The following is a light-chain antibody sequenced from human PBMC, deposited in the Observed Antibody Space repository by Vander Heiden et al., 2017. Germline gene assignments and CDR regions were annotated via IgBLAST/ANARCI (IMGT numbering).Light chain of an antibody. CDR1: SSNIGAGYD. V-gene: IGLV1-40*01. J-gene: IGLJ1*01. CDR2: GNT. Sequence: QSVLTQPPSVSGAPGQRVTISCTGSSSNIGAGYDVHWYQQLPGTAPKLLIYGNTNRPSGVPDRFSGSESGTSASLAITGLQAEDEADYYCQSFDRSLRGYVFGTGTEVTVL. CDR3: QSFDRSLRGYV.